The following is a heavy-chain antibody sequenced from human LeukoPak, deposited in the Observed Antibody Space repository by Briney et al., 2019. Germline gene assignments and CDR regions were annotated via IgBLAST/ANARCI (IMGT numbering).Heavy chain of an antibody. CDR2: NGGRDGGT. CDR1: GFTFSSYG. Sequence: QTGGSLRLSCAASGFTFSSYGMHWVRQAPGKGLEWVSANGGRDGGTYYADSVKGRFTVSRDDPKNTLYLQMNTLRVEDMAVYYCAKWGDYDILTGYYDSDYWGHGTLVTVSS. CDR3: AKWGDYDILTGYYDSDY. J-gene: IGHJ4*01. V-gene: IGHV3-23*01. D-gene: IGHD3-9*01.